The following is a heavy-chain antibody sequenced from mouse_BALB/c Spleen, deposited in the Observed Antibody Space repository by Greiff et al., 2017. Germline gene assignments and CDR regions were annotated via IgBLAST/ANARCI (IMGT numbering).Heavy chain of an antibody. V-gene: IGHV5-17*02. CDR1: GFTFSSFG. J-gene: IGHJ3*01. CDR3: ARDRSFAY. Sequence: EVHLVESGGGLVQPGGSRKLSCAASGFTFSSFGMHWVRQAPEKGLEWVAYISSGSSTIYYADTVKGRFTISRDNPKNTLFLQMTSLRSEDTAMYYCARDRSFAYWGQGTLVTVSA. D-gene: IGHD2-14*01. CDR2: ISSGSSTI.